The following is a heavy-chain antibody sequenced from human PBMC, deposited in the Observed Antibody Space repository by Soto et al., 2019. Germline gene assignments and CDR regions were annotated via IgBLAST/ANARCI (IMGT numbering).Heavy chain of an antibody. CDR3: ARSKELSGNFDL. Sequence: GESLKISCKGSGYIFTTCWIGWVRQMPGKGLEWMGIIYPSDSNTRYSPSFQGQVTISAAKSISTAYLQWSDLKASDTAMYYCARSKELSGNFDLWGQGTLVTVSS. J-gene: IGHJ4*02. CDR1: GYIFTTCW. CDR2: IYPSDSNT. D-gene: IGHD1-7*01. V-gene: IGHV5-51*01.